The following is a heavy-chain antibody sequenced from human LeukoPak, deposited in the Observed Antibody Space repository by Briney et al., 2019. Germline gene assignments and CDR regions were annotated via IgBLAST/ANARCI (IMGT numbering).Heavy chain of an antibody. CDR3: AREEPWQQLRVPYFDY. J-gene: IGHJ4*02. D-gene: IGHD6-13*01. V-gene: IGHV4-30-2*01. CDR2: IYHSGST. Sequence: SETLSLTCAVSGGSISSGGYSWSWIRQPPGKGLEWIGYIYHSGSTYYNPSLKSRVTISVDRSKNQFSLKLSSVTAADTAVYYCAREEPWQQLRVPYFDYWGQGTLVTVSS. CDR1: GGSISSGGYS.